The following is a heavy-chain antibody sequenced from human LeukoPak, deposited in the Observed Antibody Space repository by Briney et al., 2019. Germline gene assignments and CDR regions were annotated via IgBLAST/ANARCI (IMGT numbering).Heavy chain of an antibody. CDR2: IYYSRST. CDR3: ARDGRGSSWYSYDY. V-gene: IGHV4-59*01. J-gene: IGHJ4*02. D-gene: IGHD6-13*01. CDR1: GGSISSYY. Sequence: KASETLSLTCTVSGGSISSYYWSWIRQPPGKGLEWIGYIYYSRSTNYNPSLKSRVTISVDTSKNQFSLKLSSVTAADTAVYYCARDGRGSSWYSYDYWGQGTLVTVSS.